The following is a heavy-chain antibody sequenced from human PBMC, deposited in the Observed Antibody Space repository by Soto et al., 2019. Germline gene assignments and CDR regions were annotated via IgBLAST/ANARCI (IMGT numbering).Heavy chain of an antibody. D-gene: IGHD1-1*01. CDR1: GGSISSGDYY. CDR2: IYYSGST. J-gene: IGHJ4*02. CDR3: AREGMYGTFDY. V-gene: IGHV4-30-4*01. Sequence: PSETLSLTCTVSGGSISSGDYYWSWIRQPPGKGLEWIGYIYYSGSTYYNPSLKSRVTISVDTSKNQFSLKLSSVTAADTAVYYCAREGMYGTFDYWGQGTLVTVSS.